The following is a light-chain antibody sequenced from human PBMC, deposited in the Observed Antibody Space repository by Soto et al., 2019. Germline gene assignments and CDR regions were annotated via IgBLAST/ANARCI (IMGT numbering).Light chain of an antibody. CDR3: HQYNSYS. CDR1: QRASRQS. V-gene: IGKV3-20*01. Sequence: PWGSATLACRPSQRASRQSLSTCKQRHDQPPRLLIYGASMRHDGLPGRFRCSGSASEFTLPINRLEPDDFATYYCHQYNSYSFGQGTKVDNK. J-gene: IGKJ1*01. CDR2: GAS.